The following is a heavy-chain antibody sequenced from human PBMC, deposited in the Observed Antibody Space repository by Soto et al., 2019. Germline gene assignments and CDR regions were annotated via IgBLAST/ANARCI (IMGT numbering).Heavy chain of an antibody. CDR1: GGSISTSNW. CDR2: IYHTGST. D-gene: IGHD1-1*01. J-gene: IGHJ4*02. CDR3: ASQKLDVPAYFDY. V-gene: IGHV4-4*02. Sequence: SETLSLTCAVSGGSISTSNWWNWVRQPPGKGLEWIGEIYHTGSTNYSPSLKSRVTISIDKSRNQFSLKLTSVTAADTAVYYCASQKLDVPAYFDYWGQGTLVTVSS.